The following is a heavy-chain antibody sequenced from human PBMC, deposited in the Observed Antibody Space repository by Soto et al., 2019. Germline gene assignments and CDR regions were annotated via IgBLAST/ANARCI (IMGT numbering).Heavy chain of an antibody. D-gene: IGHD5-18*01. CDR3: AAPGPGLAGYSYGPVGY. J-gene: IGHJ4*02. V-gene: IGHV1-69*02. CDR2: IIPMLGIA. CDR1: GGTFSIYT. Sequence: SVKVSCKASGGTFSIYTISWVRKAPGQGLEWMGRIIPMLGIASYAQKFQGRVTITRDMSTSTAYMELSSLRSEDTAVYYCAAPGPGLAGYSYGPVGYWGQGTLVTVSS.